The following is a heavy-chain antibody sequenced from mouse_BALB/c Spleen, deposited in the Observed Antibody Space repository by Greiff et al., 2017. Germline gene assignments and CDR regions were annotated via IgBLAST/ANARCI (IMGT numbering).Heavy chain of an antibody. J-gene: IGHJ4*01. CDR2: ISDGGSYT. CDR3: AREYGKGAMDY. CDR1: GFTFSDYY. D-gene: IGHD2-10*02. Sequence: EVMLVESGGGLVKPGGSLKLSCAASGFTFSDYYMYWVRQTPEKRLEWVATISDGGSYTYYPDSVKGRFTISRDNAKNNLYLQMSSLKSEDTAMYYCAREYGKGAMDYWGQGTSVTVSS. V-gene: IGHV5-4*02.